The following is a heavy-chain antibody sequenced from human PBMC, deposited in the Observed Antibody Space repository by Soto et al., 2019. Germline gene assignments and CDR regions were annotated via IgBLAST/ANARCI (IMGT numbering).Heavy chain of an antibody. CDR3: ARAREVVAARIYYSGMDV. V-gene: IGHV4-4*02. CDR2: MLHSGTT. Sequence: PSETLSFTCAVSGDSVSSNKWWGWVRQSPGKGLEWIADMLHSGTTRYNPSLRSRVTVSVDTSKHQFSLKLSSVTAADTAMYYCARAREVVAARIYYSGMDVWGQGTTVTVSS. CDR1: GDSVSSNKW. J-gene: IGHJ6*02. D-gene: IGHD2-15*01.